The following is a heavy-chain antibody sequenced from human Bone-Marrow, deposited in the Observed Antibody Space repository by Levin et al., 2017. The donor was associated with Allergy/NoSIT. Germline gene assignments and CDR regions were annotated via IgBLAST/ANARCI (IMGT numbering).Heavy chain of an antibody. CDR1: GFTFGDYG. D-gene: IGHD1-1*01. J-gene: IGHJ4*02. Sequence: PGGSLRLSCAASGFTFGDYGLHWVRQLPGKGLEWISGISWNSDIIDYADSVRGRFTVSRDNARSTLNLQMNSLTADDTAFYYCARDLSSVTTGYLNYWGQGALVTVSS. CDR2: ISWNSDII. V-gene: IGHV3-9*01. CDR3: ARDLSSVTTGYLNY.